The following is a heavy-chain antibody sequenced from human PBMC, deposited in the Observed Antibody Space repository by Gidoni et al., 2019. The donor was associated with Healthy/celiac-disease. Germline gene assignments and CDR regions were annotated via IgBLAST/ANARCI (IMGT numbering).Heavy chain of an antibody. Sequence: QVQLQASGPGLVKPSETLSLTCTVSGGSISSYYWSWIRQPPGKGLEWIGYIYYSGSTNYNPSLKSRVTISVDTSKNQFSLKLSSVTAADTAVYYCATTGPAGWFDPWGQGTLVTVSS. J-gene: IGHJ5*02. CDR1: GGSISSYY. V-gene: IGHV4-59*01. CDR2: IYYSGST. D-gene: IGHD4-17*01. CDR3: ATTGPAGWFDP.